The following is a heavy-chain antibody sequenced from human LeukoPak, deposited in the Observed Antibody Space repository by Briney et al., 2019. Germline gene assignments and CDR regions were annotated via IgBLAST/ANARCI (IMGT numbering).Heavy chain of an antibody. D-gene: IGHD3-10*01. CDR3: ASIYGSGSYYNVRGSHYFDY. CDR2: ISGSGGST. J-gene: IGHJ4*02. CDR1: GFTFSSYA. Sequence: GGSLRLSCAASGFTFSSYAMSWVRQAPGKGLEWVSAISGSGGSTYYADSVKGRFTISRDNSKNTLYLQMNSLRAEDTAVYYCASIYGSGSYYNVRGSHYFDYWGQGTLVTVSS. V-gene: IGHV3-23*01.